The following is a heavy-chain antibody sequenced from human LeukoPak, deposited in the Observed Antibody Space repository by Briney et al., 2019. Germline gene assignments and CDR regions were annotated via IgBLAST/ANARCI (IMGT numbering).Heavy chain of an antibody. Sequence: VASVKVSCKASGYTFSTYAIHWVRQAPGQRLEWMGWINAGNGNTKYSQKFQGRVTITADESTSTAYMELSSLRSEDTAVYYCARDPEGVIGYCSGGSCYDGWFDPWGQGTLVTVSS. CDR3: ARDPEGVIGYCSGGSCYDGWFDP. CDR2: INAGNGNT. V-gene: IGHV1-3*01. J-gene: IGHJ5*02. CDR1: GYTFSTYA. D-gene: IGHD2-15*01.